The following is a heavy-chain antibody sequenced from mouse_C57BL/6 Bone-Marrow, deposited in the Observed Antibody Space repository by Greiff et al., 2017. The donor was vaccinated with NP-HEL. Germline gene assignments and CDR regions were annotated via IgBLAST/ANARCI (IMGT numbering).Heavy chain of an antibody. CDR2: ISSGGSYT. CDR1: GFTFSSYG. Sequence: EVKLMESGGDLVKPGGSLKLSCAASGFTFSSYGMSWVRQTPDKRLEWVATISSGGSYTYYPDSVKGRFTISRDNAKNTLYLQMSSLKSEDTAMYYCARHEVVAPYYYAMDYWGQGTSVTVSS. V-gene: IGHV5-6*01. D-gene: IGHD1-1*01. J-gene: IGHJ4*01. CDR3: ARHEVVAPYYYAMDY.